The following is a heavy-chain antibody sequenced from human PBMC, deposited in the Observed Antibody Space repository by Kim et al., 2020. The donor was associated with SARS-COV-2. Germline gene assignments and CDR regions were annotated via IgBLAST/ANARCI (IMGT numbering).Heavy chain of an antibody. Sequence: LKSRVTISVDTSKNQFSLKLSSVTAADTAVYYCARGGDEDDILTGYWFDPWGQGTLVTVSS. V-gene: IGHV4-34*01. CDR3: ARGGDEDDILTGYWFDP. J-gene: IGHJ5*02. D-gene: IGHD3-9*01.